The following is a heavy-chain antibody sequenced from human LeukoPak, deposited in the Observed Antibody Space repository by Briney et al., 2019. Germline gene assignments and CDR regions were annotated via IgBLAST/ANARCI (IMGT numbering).Heavy chain of an antibody. CDR1: GNYW. CDR2: INSDGSWT. D-gene: IGHD2/OR15-2a*01. CDR3: VSFYEAY. Sequence: GGSLRLSCAASGNYWMHWVRQAPGKGLVWVSHINSDGSWTSYADSVKGRFTISKDNAKNTVYLQMNNLRAEDTAVYYCVSFYEAYWGRGTLVTISS. J-gene: IGHJ4*02. V-gene: IGHV3-74*01.